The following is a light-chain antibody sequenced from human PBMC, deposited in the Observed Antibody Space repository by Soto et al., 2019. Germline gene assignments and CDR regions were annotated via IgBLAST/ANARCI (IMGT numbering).Light chain of an antibody. CDR2: GAS. J-gene: IGKJ4*01. CDR1: ESVGSN. V-gene: IGKV3-15*01. CDR3: QQYDTYPLT. Sequence: EIVMTQSPATLSVSPGERATLSCRASESVGSNLAWYQQKPGQAPRLLIHGASKRATGIPARFSGSGSGTEFSLTISSLQSEDFAVYYCQQYDTYPLTFGGGTRVELK.